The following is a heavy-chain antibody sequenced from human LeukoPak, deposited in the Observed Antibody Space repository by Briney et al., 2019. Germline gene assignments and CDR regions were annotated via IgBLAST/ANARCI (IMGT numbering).Heavy chain of an antibody. V-gene: IGHV3-7*04. CDR2: IKQDGSEK. CDR3: ARGYYDYNWGSCRYTEVMDYFDY. Sequence: GGSLRLSCAASGFTFSSYWMSWVRQAPGKGLEWVANIKQDGSEKYYVDSVKGRFTISRDNAKNSLYLQMNSLRAEETAVYYCARGYYDYNWGSCRYTEVMDYFDYWGQGTLVTVSS. CDR1: GFTFSSYW. D-gene: IGHD3-16*02. J-gene: IGHJ4*02.